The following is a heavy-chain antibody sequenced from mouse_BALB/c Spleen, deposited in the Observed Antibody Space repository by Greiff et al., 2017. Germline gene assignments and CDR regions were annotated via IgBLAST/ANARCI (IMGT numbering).Heavy chain of an antibody. V-gene: IGHV3-6*02. CDR3: ARGGVVEYFDV. D-gene: IGHD1-1*01. J-gene: IGHJ1*01. Sequence: EVKLQESGPGLVKPSQSLSLTCSVTGYSITSGYYWNWIRQFPGNKLEWMGYISYDGSNNYNPSLKNRISITRDTSKNQFFLKLNSVTTEDTATYYCARGGVVEYFDVWGAGTTVTVSS. CDR1: GYSITSGYY. CDR2: ISYDGSN.